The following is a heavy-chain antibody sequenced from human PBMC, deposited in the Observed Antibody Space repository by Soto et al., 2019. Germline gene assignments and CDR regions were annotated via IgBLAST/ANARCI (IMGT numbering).Heavy chain of an antibody. CDR3: GRHNCLWLSWSDP. J-gene: IGHJ5*02. V-gene: IGHV1-18*01. CDR2: ISGYDGNT. D-gene: IGHD1-1*01. CDR1: GYTFTSYG. Sequence: QVQLVQSGAEVKKPGASVKVSCKASGYTFTSYGISWVRQAPGQGLEWVGWISGYDGNTDYAQKFQGRVTMTTDTPTSTAHLDLRNLRSDDTAEYYGGRHNCLWLSWSDPWGQGTLVAVSS.